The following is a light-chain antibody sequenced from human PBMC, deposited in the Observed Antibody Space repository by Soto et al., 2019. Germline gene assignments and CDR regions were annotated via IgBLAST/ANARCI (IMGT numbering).Light chain of an antibody. J-gene: IGKJ5*01. CDR3: QQFNSYPIT. CDR2: DVS. CDR1: QDIIGA. Sequence: AIQLTQSPSSLSASVGDRVTITCRASQDIIGALAWYQQKPGKAPKILSYDVSTLESGVPSRFSGSSAGTDFTLTISSLQPVDFATYYWQQFNSYPITFGQGTRREIK. V-gene: IGKV1-13*02.